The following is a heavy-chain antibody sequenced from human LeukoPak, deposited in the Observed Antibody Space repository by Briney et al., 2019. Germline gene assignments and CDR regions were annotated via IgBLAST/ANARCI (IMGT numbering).Heavy chain of an antibody. CDR3: ARANPPDYVWGSYRYLYFDY. D-gene: IGHD3-16*02. J-gene: IGHJ4*02. CDR2: IYYSGST. V-gene: IGHV4-31*03. Sequence: PSQTLSLTCTVSGGSISSGGYYWSWIRQHPGKGLEWIGYIYYSGSTYYNPSLKSRVTISVDTSKNQFSLKLSSMTAADTAVYYCARANPPDYVWGSYRYLYFDYWGQGTLVTVSS. CDR1: GGSISSGGYY.